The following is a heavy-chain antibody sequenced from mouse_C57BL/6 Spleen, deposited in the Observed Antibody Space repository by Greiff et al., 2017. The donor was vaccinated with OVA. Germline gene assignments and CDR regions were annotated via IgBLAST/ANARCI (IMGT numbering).Heavy chain of an antibody. CDR2: IYPRSGNT. D-gene: IGHD1-1*01. J-gene: IGHJ2*01. CDR3: APLITTVVATDYFDY. Sequence: QVHLQQSGAELARPGASVKLSCKASGYTFTSYGISWVKQRTGQGLEWIGEIYPRSGNTYYNEKFKGKATLTADKSSSTAYMELRSLTSEDSAVYFCAPLITTVVATDYFDYWGQGTTLTVSS. V-gene: IGHV1-81*01. CDR1: GYTFTSYG.